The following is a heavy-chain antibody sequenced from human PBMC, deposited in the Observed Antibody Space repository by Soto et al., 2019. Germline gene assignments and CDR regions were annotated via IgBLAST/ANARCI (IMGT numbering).Heavy chain of an antibody. D-gene: IGHD6-6*01. V-gene: IGHV6-1*01. J-gene: IGHJ6*02. CDR1: GDSVSSNSAA. CDR3: ARDLRQLVGGSYYYYYGMDV. CDR2: TYYRSKWYN. Sequence: QSQTLSLTCAISGDSVSSNSAAWNWIRQSPSRGLEWLGRTYYRSKWYNDYAVSVKSRITINPDTSKNQFSLQLNSVTPEDTAVYYCARDLRQLVGGSYYYYYGMDVWGQGTTVTVSS.